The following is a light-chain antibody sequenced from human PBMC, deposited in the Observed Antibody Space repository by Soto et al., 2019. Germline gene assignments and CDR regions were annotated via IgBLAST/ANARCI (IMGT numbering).Light chain of an antibody. CDR3: QQYSYSPLN. CDR1: RSVGNNY. V-gene: IGKV3-20*01. J-gene: IGKJ4*01. CDR2: DAS. Sequence: EIVLTQSPGTLSLSPGERATLSCRASRSVGNNYLAWYQQRPGQAPNLLIYDASSSATGIPDRIIGSGSGTDFTLTITRLEPEDSAMYYCQQYSYSPLNFCGGTKVEIK.